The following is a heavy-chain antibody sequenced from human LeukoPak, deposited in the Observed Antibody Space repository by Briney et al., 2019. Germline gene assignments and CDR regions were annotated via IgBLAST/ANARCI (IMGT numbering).Heavy chain of an antibody. V-gene: IGHV4-34*01. D-gene: IGHD1-26*01. CDR2: INHSGST. CDR3: ASVGATGAYNWFDP. CDR1: GGSFSGYY. Sequence: SETLSHTCAVYGGSFSGYYWSWIRQPPGKGLEWIGEINHSGSTNYNPSLKSRVTISVDTSKNQFSLKLSSVTAADTAVYYCASVGATGAYNWFDPWGQGTLVTVSS. J-gene: IGHJ5*02.